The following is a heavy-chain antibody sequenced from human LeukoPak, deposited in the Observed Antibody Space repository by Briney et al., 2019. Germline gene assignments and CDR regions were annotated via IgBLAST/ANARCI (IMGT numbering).Heavy chain of an antibody. V-gene: IGHV3-48*01. CDR1: GFTFSSYS. J-gene: IGHJ4*02. D-gene: IGHD3-10*01. CDR2: ISSSSSTI. Sequence: GGSLRLSCAASGFTFSSYSMNWVRQAPGKGLEWVSYISSSSSTIYYADSVKGRFTISGDNAKNSLYLQMNSLRAEDTAVYYCARDWGYYGSGSSFDYWGQGTLVTVSS. CDR3: ARDWGYYGSGSSFDY.